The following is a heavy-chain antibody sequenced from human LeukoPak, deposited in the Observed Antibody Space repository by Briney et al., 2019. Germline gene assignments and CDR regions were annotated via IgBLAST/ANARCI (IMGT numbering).Heavy chain of an antibody. CDR2: IYYSGST. Sequence: PSETLPLTSTVSGGSITSYYWSWIRQPPGKGLEWIGYIYYSGSTNYNPSLKSRVTVSVDTSKSQFSLRLTSVTAADTAVYYCARHADYGGYLDYWGQGTLVTVSS. J-gene: IGHJ4*02. D-gene: IGHD4-23*01. CDR3: ARHADYGGYLDY. V-gene: IGHV4-59*08. CDR1: GGSITSYY.